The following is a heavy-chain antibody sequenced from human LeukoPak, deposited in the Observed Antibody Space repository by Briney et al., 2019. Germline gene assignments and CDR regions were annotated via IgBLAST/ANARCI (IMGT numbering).Heavy chain of an antibody. CDR2: IYYSGST. Sequence: SETLSLTCTVSGGSISTYYWSWIRQPPGKGLEWIGYIYYSGSTNYNPSLKSRVTISVDTSKNQLSLKLSSVTAADTAVYYCARAGGSWYHPFDYWGQGILVTVSS. CDR3: ARAGGSWYHPFDY. CDR1: GGSISTYY. D-gene: IGHD6-13*01. J-gene: IGHJ4*02. V-gene: IGHV4-59*01.